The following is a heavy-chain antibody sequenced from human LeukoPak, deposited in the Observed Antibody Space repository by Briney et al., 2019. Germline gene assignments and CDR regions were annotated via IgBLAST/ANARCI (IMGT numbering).Heavy chain of an antibody. CDR3: ARAVGGDGSGSL. D-gene: IGHD3-10*01. V-gene: IGHV3-30*04. CDR1: GFTFSSYA. Sequence: GGSLRLSCAASGFTFSSYAMHWVRQAPGKGLEWVAVISYDGSNKYYADSVKGRFTISRDNSKNTLYLQMNSLRAEDTAVYYCARAVGGDGSGSLWGPGTLVTVSS. J-gene: IGHJ4*02. CDR2: ISYDGSNK.